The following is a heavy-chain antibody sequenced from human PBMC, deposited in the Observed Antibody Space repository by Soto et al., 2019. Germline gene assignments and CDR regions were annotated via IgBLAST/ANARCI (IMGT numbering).Heavy chain of an antibody. D-gene: IGHD5-18*01. Sequence: WSLRLSCAASGFTFRNYAMNWVRQAPGKGLEWVSGILGSGDSTYYADSVRGRFTISRDNSKNTLYLQMNSLRAEDTAVYYCAKILAAAMVYYDDFDMWGQGTMVTVSS. J-gene: IGHJ3*02. CDR3: AKILAAAMVYYDDFDM. CDR2: ILGSGDST. V-gene: IGHV3-23*01. CDR1: GFTFRNYA.